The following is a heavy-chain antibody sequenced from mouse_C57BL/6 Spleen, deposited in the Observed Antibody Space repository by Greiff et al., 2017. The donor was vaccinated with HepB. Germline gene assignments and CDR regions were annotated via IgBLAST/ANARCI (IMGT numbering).Heavy chain of an antibody. V-gene: IGHV1-50*01. Sequence: VQLQQPGAELVKPGASVKLSCKASGYTFTSYWMQWVKQRPGQGLEWIGEIDPSDSYTNYNQKFKGKATLTVDTSSSTAYMQLSSLTSEDSAVYYCARLGFHITTVVATDYWGQGTTLTVSS. J-gene: IGHJ2*01. D-gene: IGHD1-1*01. CDR2: IDPSDSYT. CDR3: ARLGFHITTVVATDY. CDR1: GYTFTSYW.